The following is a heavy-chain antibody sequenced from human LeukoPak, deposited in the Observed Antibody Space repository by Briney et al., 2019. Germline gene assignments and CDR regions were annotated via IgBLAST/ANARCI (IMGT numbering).Heavy chain of an antibody. J-gene: IGHJ6*02. CDR1: GYTFTSYY. V-gene: IGHV1-46*01. CDR2: INPSGGST. CDR3: ARDRWDSLGCYGMDV. D-gene: IGHD7-27*01. Sequence: AASVKVSCKASGYTFTSYYMHWVRQAPGQGLEWMGIINPSGGSTSYAQKFQGRVTMTRDTSTSTVYMELSSLRSEDTAVYYCARDRWDSLGCYGMDVWGQGTTVTVSS.